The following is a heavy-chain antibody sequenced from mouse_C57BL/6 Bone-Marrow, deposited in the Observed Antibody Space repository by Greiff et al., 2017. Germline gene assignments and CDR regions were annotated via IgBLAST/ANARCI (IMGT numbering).Heavy chain of an antibody. V-gene: IGHV1-62-2*01. CDR1: GYTFTEYT. CDR3: ARHGGFYYYGHYYAMDY. Sequence: QVQLKQSGAELVKPGASVKLSCKASGYTFTEYTIHWVKQRSGQGLEWIGWFYPGSGSIKYNEKFKDKATLTADKSSSTVYMELSRLTSEDSAVYFCARHGGFYYYGHYYAMDYWGQGTSVTVSS. D-gene: IGHD1-1*01. J-gene: IGHJ4*01. CDR2: FYPGSGSI.